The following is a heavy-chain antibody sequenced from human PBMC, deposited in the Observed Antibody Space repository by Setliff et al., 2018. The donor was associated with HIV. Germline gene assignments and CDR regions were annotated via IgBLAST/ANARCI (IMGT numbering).Heavy chain of an antibody. CDR1: GYTFTDYY. D-gene: IGHD5-12*01. Sequence: ASVKVSCKASGYTFTDYYMHWVQQAPGKGLEWMGRVDPEDGETIYAEKFQGRVTITADTSTDTAYMELSSLRSEDTAVYYCATGYSGYDYFDYWGQGTLVTVSS. J-gene: IGHJ4*02. CDR3: ATGYSGYDYFDY. CDR2: VDPEDGET. V-gene: IGHV1-69-2*01.